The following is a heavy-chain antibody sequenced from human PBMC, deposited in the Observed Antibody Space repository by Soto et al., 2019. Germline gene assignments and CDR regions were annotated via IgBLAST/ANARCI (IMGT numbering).Heavy chain of an antibody. D-gene: IGHD6-6*01. CDR3: AREYSSSATHHKFYYYYYGMDV. CDR2: ISYDGSNK. CDR1: GFTFSSYA. Sequence: GGSLRLSCAASGFTFSSYAMHWVRQAPGKGLEWVAVISYDGSNKYYADSVKGRFTISRDNSKNTLYLQMNSLRAEDTAVYYCAREYSSSATHHKFYYYYYGMDVWGQGTTVTGSS. J-gene: IGHJ6*02. V-gene: IGHV3-30-3*01.